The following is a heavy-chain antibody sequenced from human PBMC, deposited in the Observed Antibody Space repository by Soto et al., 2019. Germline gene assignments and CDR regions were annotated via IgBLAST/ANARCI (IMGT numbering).Heavy chain of an antibody. CDR1: GGSLSTYY. Sequence: SETLSLTCTVSGGSLSTYYWTWIRQSPEKGLEWIGNVYYDGTTKFNPALQSRLTMSVGTSKNQFSLRLTSVTAADTAVYYCARPVQPRTSTAWFDPWGQGTRVTVSS. J-gene: IGHJ5*02. CDR2: VYYDGTT. V-gene: IGHV4-59*01. CDR3: ARPVQPRTSTAWFDP. D-gene: IGHD3-10*01.